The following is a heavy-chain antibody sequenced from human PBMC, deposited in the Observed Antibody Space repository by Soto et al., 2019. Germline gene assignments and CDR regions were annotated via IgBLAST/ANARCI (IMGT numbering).Heavy chain of an antibody. J-gene: IGHJ6*02. CDR1: GDSISSGYY. CDR2: IYHSGTT. Sequence: SETLSLTCAVSGDSISSGYYWAWIRQPPGKELEWIGSIYHSGTTYYNPSLKSRVTISVDTSKNQFSLNLSFVTAADSAVYYCARTILDYYDSSGYYNYYYGMDVWGQGTTVTVSS. CDR3: ARTILDYYDSSGYYNYYYGMDV. D-gene: IGHD3-22*01. V-gene: IGHV4-38-2*01.